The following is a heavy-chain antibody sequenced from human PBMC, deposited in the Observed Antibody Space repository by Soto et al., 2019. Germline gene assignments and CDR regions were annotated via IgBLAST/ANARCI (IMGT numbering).Heavy chain of an antibody. CDR3: ARARDYYDSSGYARYFDY. Sequence: QLQLQESGPGLVKPSETLSLTCTVSGGSISSSSYYWGWIRQPPGKGLEWIGSIYYSGSTYYNPSLKSRVTISVDTSKNQFSLKLSSVTAADTAVYYCARARDYYDSSGYARYFDYWGQGTLVTVSS. CDR1: GGSISSSSYY. D-gene: IGHD3-22*01. J-gene: IGHJ4*02. CDR2: IYYSGST. V-gene: IGHV4-39*01.